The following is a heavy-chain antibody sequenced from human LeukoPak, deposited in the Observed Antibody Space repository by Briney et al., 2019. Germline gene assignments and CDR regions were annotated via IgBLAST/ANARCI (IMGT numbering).Heavy chain of an antibody. CDR2: LNPSDDTT. D-gene: IGHD6-13*01. V-gene: IGHV1-46*01. CDR3: ASAGTRRYWYFDL. J-gene: IGHJ2*01. Sequence: ASVKVSCKPSGYIFSNYYTHWVRQAPGQGLEWMGMLNPSDDTTTYAQKFQGRITLTRDTSTSTAYMELSSLRSEDTAVYYCASAGTRRYWYFDLWGRGTLVTVSS. CDR1: GYIFSNYY.